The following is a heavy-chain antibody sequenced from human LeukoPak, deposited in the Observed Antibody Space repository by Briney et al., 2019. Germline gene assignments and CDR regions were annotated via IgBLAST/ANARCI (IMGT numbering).Heavy chain of an antibody. Sequence: GGSLRLSCAASGFTFSSYAMHWVRQAPGKGLEWVAVISYDASNIYYADSVKGRFTISRDDSKNTLYLQMYSLRAEDTAVYYCAKFQIAMNGFDYWGQGTLVTVSS. D-gene: IGHD2-21*01. CDR2: ISYDASNI. CDR3: AKFQIAMNGFDY. J-gene: IGHJ4*02. V-gene: IGHV3-30-3*02. CDR1: GFTFSSYA.